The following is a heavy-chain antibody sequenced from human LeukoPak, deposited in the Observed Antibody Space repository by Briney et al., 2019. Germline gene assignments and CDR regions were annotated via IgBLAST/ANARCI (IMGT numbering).Heavy chain of an antibody. J-gene: IGHJ4*02. CDR2: INHSGST. V-gene: IGHV4-34*01. CDR3: ASDLGYCSSTSCPPKY. Sequence: GSLRLSCAASGFTFRSYWMSWVRQPPGKGLEWIGEINHSGSTNYNPSLKSRVTISVDTSKNQFSLKLSSVTAADTAVYYCASDLGYCSSTSCPPKYWGQGTLVTVSS. D-gene: IGHD2-2*01. CDR1: GFTFRSYW.